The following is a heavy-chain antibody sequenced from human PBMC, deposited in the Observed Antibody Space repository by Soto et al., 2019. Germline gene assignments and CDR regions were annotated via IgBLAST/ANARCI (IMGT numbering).Heavy chain of an antibody. D-gene: IGHD5-12*01. CDR1: GFTFSSYA. V-gene: IGHV3-30-3*01. Sequence: PGGSLRLSCAASGFTFSSYAMHWVRQAPGKGLEWVAVISYDGSNKYYADSVKGRFTISRDNSKNTLYLQMNSLRAEDTAVYYCARADRENSGYDYLMSRYSYYGMDVSGKGTTVTGSS. CDR3: ARADRENSGYDYLMSRYSYYGMDV. CDR2: ISYDGSNK. J-gene: IGHJ6*04.